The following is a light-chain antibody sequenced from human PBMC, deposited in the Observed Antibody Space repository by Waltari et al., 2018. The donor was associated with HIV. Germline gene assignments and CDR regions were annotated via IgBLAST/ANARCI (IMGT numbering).Light chain of an antibody. V-gene: IGLV3-21*02. J-gene: IGLJ3*02. Sequence: SYVLTQPPSVSVAPGQTARITCGGNNIGSKSVHWYQQKPGQAPVLVVYDDSDRPSGIPERFSGSNSGNTATLTIRRVEAGDEADYYCQVWDSSSDLNWVFGGGTKLTVL. CDR3: QVWDSSSDLNWV. CDR1: NIGSKS. CDR2: DDS.